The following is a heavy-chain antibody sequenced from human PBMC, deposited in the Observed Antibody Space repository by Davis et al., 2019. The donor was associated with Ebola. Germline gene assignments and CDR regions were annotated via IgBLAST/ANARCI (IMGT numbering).Heavy chain of an antibody. J-gene: IGHJ4*02. Sequence: SQTLSLTCAVYGGSFSGYYWSWIRQPPGKGLEWIGEINHSGSTNYNPSLKSRVTISVDTSKNQFSLKLSSVTAADTAVYYCARAYYDFWSGSSVFDYWGQGTLVTVSS. CDR1: GGSFSGYY. CDR3: ARAYYDFWSGSSVFDY. V-gene: IGHV4-34*01. D-gene: IGHD3-3*01. CDR2: INHSGST.